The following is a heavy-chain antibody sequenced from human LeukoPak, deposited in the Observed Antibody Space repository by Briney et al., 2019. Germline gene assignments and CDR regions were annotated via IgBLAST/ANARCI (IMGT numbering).Heavy chain of an antibody. CDR1: GFTFSSYG. D-gene: IGHD2-15*01. CDR2: IWYGGSNK. V-gene: IGHV3-33*08. J-gene: IGHJ4*02. Sequence: GGSLRLSCAASGFTFSSYGMHWVRQAPGKGLEWVAVIWYGGSNKYYADSVKGRFTISRDNSKNTLYLQMNSLRAEDTAVYYCASVKDKRSWALDNWGQGALVTVSS. CDR3: ASVKDKRSWALDN.